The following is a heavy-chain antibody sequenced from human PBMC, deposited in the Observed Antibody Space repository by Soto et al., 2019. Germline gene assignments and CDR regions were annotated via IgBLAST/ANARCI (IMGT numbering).Heavy chain of an antibody. Sequence: GGALRLSFEAPGFTLTNHAMSWVLQAPLKVPHWGQAISGSGGSTYCSGSVKGRFTIYRDNSKNTVYLQMNSLRAEDTAVYYCAKVIKKDDSPVLRFLEWLFYPFDYWGQGTMVTVSS. D-gene: IGHD3-3*01. V-gene: IGHV3-23*01. CDR1: GFTLTNHA. CDR3: AKVIKKDDSPVLRFLEWLFYPFDY. CDR2: ISGSGGST. J-gene: IGHJ4*02.